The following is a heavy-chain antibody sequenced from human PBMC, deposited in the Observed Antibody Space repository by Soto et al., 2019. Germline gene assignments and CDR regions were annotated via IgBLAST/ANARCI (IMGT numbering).Heavy chain of an antibody. CDR3: AKDLYSTGWYNYFDP. CDR1: GFTFSTNG. J-gene: IGHJ5*02. Sequence: QVQLVESGGGVVQPGRSLRLSCLASGFTFSTNGMHWVRQAPGKGLEWVAMISHHGTAEYYLDSVRGRFTISRANSNNPLYLQMDSLRGEDTAVYYCAKDLYSTGWYNYFDPWGQGTEVTVSS. V-gene: IGHV3-30*18. CDR2: ISHHGTAE. D-gene: IGHD6-19*01.